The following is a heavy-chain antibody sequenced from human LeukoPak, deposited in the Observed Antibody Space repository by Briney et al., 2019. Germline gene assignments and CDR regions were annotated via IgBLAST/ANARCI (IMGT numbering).Heavy chain of an antibody. V-gene: IGHV1-2*02. Sequence: ASVTVSCTASGYTFTGYYMHWVRQAPGQGLEWMGWINPNSGGTNYAQKLQRRVTMTRDTSISTAYMELSRLRSDDTAVYYCTMVRGVIILFDYWGQGTLVTVSS. CDR3: TMVRGVIILFDY. J-gene: IGHJ4*02. D-gene: IGHD3-10*01. CDR2: INPNSGGT. CDR1: GYTFTGYY.